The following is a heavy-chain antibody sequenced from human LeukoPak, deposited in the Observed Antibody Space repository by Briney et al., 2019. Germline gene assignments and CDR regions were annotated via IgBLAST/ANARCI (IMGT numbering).Heavy chain of an antibody. Sequence: GASVKVSCKASGYTFTGYYMHWVRQAPGQGLEWMGWINPNSGGTNYAQKFQGRVTMTRDTSISTAYMELSRLRSDDTAVYYCARESVESYGDHRYFDYWGQGTLVTVSS. CDR1: GYTFTGYY. CDR2: INPNSGGT. D-gene: IGHD4-17*01. V-gene: IGHV1-2*02. J-gene: IGHJ4*02. CDR3: ARESVESYGDHRYFDY.